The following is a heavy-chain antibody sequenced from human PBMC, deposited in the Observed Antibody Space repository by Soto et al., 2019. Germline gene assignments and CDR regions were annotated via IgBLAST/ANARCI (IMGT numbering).Heavy chain of an antibody. J-gene: IGHJ4*02. V-gene: IGHV3-9*01. D-gene: IGHD6-13*01. CDR1: GFTFDDYA. CDR2: ITWNSVYT. Sequence: EVQLVESGGGLVQPGRSLRLSCAASGFTFDDYAMHWVRQAPGKGLEWVSYITWNSVYTGYADSVKGRFTISRDNANNSLYMQMKSMKPEDTAFYYCAKALYGSSSSPIDFWGQGTLVTVSS. CDR3: AKALYGSSSSPIDF.